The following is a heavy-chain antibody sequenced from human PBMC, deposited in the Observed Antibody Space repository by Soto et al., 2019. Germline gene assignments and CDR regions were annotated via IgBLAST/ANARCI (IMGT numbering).Heavy chain of an antibody. CDR1: GGYIRSGGYY. J-gene: IGHJ5*02. Sequence: SETLSLTCTVSGGYIRSGGYYWSWIRQHPGKGLEWIGYIYYSGSTYYNPSLKSRVTISVDTSKNQFSLKLSSVTAADTAVYYCAREVTVITFGGVIDLNWFDPWGQGTLVTVSS. V-gene: IGHV4-31*03. CDR2: IYYSGST. D-gene: IGHD3-16*02. CDR3: AREVTVITFGGVIDLNWFDP.